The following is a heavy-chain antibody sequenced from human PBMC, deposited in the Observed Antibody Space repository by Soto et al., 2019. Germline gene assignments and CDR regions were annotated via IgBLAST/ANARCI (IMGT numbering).Heavy chain of an antibody. Sequence: PSETLSLTCFVSGGSISSNNYYWGWIRQPPGKGLEWIGSMSYSRSTCYNPSLKSRVTISVDTSKNQFSLKLTSVTAADTAVYYCARSEAIVATIYDGRAPPDYWGQGTLVTVSS. J-gene: IGHJ4*02. D-gene: IGHD5-12*01. CDR2: MSYSRST. CDR1: GGSISSNNYY. V-gene: IGHV4-39*01. CDR3: ARSEAIVATIYDGRAPPDY.